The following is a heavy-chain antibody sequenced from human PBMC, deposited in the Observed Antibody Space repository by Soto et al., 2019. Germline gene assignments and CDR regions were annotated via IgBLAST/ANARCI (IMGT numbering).Heavy chain of an antibody. CDR2: ISAYNGNT. V-gene: IGHV1-18*04. CDR1: RDAIASSA. D-gene: IGHD2-8*02. J-gene: IGHJ6*02. CDR3: ARAIDTGSNYYYYGMDV. Sequence: TCEECRDAIASSARSWVQQATGQGLEWMGWISAYNGNTNYAQKLQGRVTMTTDTSTSTAYMELRSLRSDDTAVYYCARAIDTGSNYYYYGMDVWGQGTTVTVSS.